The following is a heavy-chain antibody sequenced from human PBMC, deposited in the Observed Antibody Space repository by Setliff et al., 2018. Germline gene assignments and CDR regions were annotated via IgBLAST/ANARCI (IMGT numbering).Heavy chain of an antibody. CDR2: IDWYDDK. CDR1: GFSLSTSGMY. Sequence: SGPTLVNPTQTLTLTCTFSGFSLSTSGMYVSWIRQPPGKALEWLGSIDWYDDKLYSTSLKTRLTISKDTYKKRVVLTMTDMDPMDTATYYCARIRKGYTGYEGFDYWGQGTLVTVSS. J-gene: IGHJ4*02. CDR3: ARIRKGYTGYEGFDY. D-gene: IGHD5-12*01. V-gene: IGHV2-70*17.